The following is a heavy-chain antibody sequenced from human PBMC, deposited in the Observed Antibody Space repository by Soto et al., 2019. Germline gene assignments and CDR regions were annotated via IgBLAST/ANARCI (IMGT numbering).Heavy chain of an antibody. CDR1: GFTFSNYW. J-gene: IGHJ6*03. CDR3: ARGDCVGGSCYSLAGSFYYYMDV. Sequence: EVKLVESGGGLVQPGGSLRLSCEASGFTFSNYWMYWVRQAPGQGLVWVSRINSDGSVSSYADSVKGRLTISRDNVKNTLYLQMNSLRVEDTAVYYCARGDCVGGSCYSLAGSFYYYMDVWGKGTMVTVFS. V-gene: IGHV3-74*01. CDR2: INSDGSVS. D-gene: IGHD2-15*01.